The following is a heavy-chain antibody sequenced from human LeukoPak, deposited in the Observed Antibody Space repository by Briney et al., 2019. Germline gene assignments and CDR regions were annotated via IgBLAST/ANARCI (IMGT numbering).Heavy chain of an antibody. Sequence: GASVKVSCKASGYTFSSYGISWVRQAPGQGLEWMGWISAYNGNTNYAQKLQGRVTMTTDTSTSTAYMELSSLRSEDTAVYYCAIPDTTGRPRVYYYYYMDVWGKGTTVTISS. CDR1: GYTFSSYG. D-gene: IGHD1-1*01. V-gene: IGHV1-18*01. J-gene: IGHJ6*03. CDR3: AIPDTTGRPRVYYYYYMDV. CDR2: ISAYNGNT.